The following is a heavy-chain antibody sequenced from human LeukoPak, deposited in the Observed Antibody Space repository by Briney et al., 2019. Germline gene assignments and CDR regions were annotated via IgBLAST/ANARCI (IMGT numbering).Heavy chain of an antibody. CDR1: GGSMSSYY. V-gene: IGHV4-59*01. CDR3: TRDVQSVYDY. Sequence: PSETLPLTCTVSGGSMSSYYWTWIRQPPGKGLEWIGCIHYSGSTNYNSSLNGRVTISIDTSKNQFSLKMTSMTAADTAVYYCTRDVQSVYDYWGQGSLVTVSS. D-gene: IGHD5/OR15-5a*01. J-gene: IGHJ4*02. CDR2: IHYSGST.